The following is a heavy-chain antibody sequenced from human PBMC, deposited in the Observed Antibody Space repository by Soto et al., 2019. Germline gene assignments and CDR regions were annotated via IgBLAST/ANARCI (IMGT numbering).Heavy chain of an antibody. J-gene: IGHJ4*02. CDR1: GFTFSTYA. V-gene: IGHV3-23*01. Sequence: PRWSLRLSCAASGFTFSTYAMSWFRQAPGKGLDWVSAIGASGAGTYYAGSVKGRFTISRDNSKNTLHLQMNNLRAEDTAIYYCALRKTGSFFDYWGQGTLVTVSS. CDR3: ALRKTGSFFDY. D-gene: IGHD1-26*01. CDR2: IGASGAGT.